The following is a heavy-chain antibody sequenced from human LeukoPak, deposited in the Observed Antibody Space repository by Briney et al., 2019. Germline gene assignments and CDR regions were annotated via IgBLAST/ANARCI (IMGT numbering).Heavy chain of an antibody. D-gene: IGHD6-13*01. J-gene: IGHJ4*02. CDR3: ARDMSGSLDY. V-gene: IGHV3-7*01. CDR1: GFTFTNAC. CDR2: INQNGGTT. Sequence: GGSLRLSCAASGFTFTNACMAWVCQGPGEGLEWVANINQNGGTTTYVDPSRGRFTISRDNDKNSLYLQMNSLRAEDTAIYHCARDMSGSLDYWGQGNLVNVS.